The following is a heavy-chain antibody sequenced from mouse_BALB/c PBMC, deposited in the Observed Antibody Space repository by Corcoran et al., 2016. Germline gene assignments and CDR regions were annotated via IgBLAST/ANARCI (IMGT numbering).Heavy chain of an antibody. CDR3: ARRGYYALDY. Sequence: QIQLVQSGPELKKPGETVKISCKASGYTFTNYGMNWVKQAPGKGLKWMGWINTYTGEPTYADDFKGRFAFSLETSASTAYLQINNLKNEDTATYVCARRGYYALDYWGQGTLVTVSS. CDR2: INTYTGEP. CDR1: GYTFTNYG. V-gene: IGHV9-3-1*01. J-gene: IGHJ4*01.